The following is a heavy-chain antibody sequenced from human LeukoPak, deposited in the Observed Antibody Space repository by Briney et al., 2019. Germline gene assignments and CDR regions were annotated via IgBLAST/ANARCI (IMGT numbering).Heavy chain of an antibody. D-gene: IGHD3/OR15-3a*01. Sequence: PGGSLRLSCAASGFTFNTYAMGWVRQAPGKGLEWGSAITPSGGDTSYADSVKGRFTISRDNSKDTLYLQMNSLRAEDTAVYYCAKKITGYYTWDYWGQGTLVTVSS. CDR2: ITPSGGDT. CDR1: GFTFNTYA. CDR3: AKKITGYYTWDY. V-gene: IGHV3-23*01. J-gene: IGHJ4*02.